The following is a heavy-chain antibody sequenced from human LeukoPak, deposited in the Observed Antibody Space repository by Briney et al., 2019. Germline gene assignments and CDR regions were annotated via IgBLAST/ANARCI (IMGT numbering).Heavy chain of an antibody. CDR1: GFTFSSYE. D-gene: IGHD3-10*01. J-gene: IGHJ4*02. CDR3: ARDSHYYGSGSRYFDY. Sequence: GGSLRLSCAASGFTFSSYEMNWVRQAPGKGLEWVSYISSSGSTIYYADSVKGRFTISRDNAKNSLYLQMNSLRAEDTAVYYCARDSHYYGSGSRYFDYWGQGTLVTVSS. CDR2: ISSSGSTI. V-gene: IGHV3-48*03.